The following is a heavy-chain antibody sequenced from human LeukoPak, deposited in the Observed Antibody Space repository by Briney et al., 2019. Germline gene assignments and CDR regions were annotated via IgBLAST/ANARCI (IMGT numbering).Heavy chain of an antibody. J-gene: IGHJ4*02. Sequence: GGSLRLSCAASGFTFSNYWMTWVRQAPGKGLEWVANIKQDGSEKYYVDSVKGRFTISRDNAKNSLCLQMNSLRAEDTAVYYCARDSWVCDYWGQGTLVTVSS. V-gene: IGHV3-7*01. CDR1: GFTFSNYW. CDR3: ARDSWVCDY. CDR2: IKQDGSEK. D-gene: IGHD2-8*01.